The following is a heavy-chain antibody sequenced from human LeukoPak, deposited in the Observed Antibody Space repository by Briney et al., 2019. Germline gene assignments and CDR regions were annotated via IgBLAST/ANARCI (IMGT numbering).Heavy chain of an antibody. V-gene: IGHV3-15*07. J-gene: IGHJ3*02. Sequence: GGSLRLSCAVSGLSFSTSWMDWVRQAPGKGLEWVGRIKSKTDGGTTDYAAPVKGRFTISRDDSKNTLYLQMDSLKTEDTAVYYCTTETPMTTVMGDAFDIWGQGTMVTVSS. D-gene: IGHD4-17*01. CDR3: TTETPMTTVMGDAFDI. CDR1: GLSFSTSW. CDR2: IKSKTDGGTT.